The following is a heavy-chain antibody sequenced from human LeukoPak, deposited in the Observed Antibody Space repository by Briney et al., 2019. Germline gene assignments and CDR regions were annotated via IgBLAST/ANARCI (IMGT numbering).Heavy chain of an antibody. V-gene: IGHV1-8*01. J-gene: IGHJ4*02. Sequence: ASVKVSCEPSGYTFTNYDINWVRQATGQGLEWMGWMSPNSGNTGYAQKFQGRVTMTRDTSISTAYMELSSLRSEDTAVYYCARDSGSSGWYTLFDYWGQGTLVTVSS. CDR3: ARDSGSSGWYTLFDY. CDR1: GYTFTNYD. CDR2: MSPNSGNT. D-gene: IGHD6-19*01.